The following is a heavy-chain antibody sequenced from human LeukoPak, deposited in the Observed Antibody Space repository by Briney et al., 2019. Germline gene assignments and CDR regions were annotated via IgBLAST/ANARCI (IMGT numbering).Heavy chain of an antibody. D-gene: IGHD3-22*01. CDR1: GYTFSTYP. V-gene: IGHV7-4-1*02. J-gene: IGHJ4*02. CDR3: VRGIDTTGYFNY. Sequence: ASVKVSCKASGYTFSTYPMNWVRQAPGQGLEWMGWVNTNTGSPTYAQGLTGRLVFSLDTSVSTAFLQINSLKAEDTALYYCVRGIDTTGYFNYWGQGTLVTVSS. CDR2: VNTNTGSP.